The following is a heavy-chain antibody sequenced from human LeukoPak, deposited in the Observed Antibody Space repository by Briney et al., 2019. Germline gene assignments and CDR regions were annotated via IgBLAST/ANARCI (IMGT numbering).Heavy chain of an antibody. J-gene: IGHJ4*02. CDR3: ARAHDILTGYYGY. CDR2: MWDDGTNE. V-gene: IGHV3-33*01. Sequence: GGSLRLSCTASGFNFGIYGMHWVRQAPGKGLEWVAVMWDDGTNEYYVESVKGRFTISRDNGKRTLYLQMNSLRAEDTAVYYCARAHDILTGYYGYWGQGTLVTVSS. CDR1: GFNFGIYG. D-gene: IGHD3-9*01.